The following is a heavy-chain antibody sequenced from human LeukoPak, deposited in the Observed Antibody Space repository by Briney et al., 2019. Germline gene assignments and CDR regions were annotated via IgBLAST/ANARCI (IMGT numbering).Heavy chain of an antibody. J-gene: IGHJ4*02. V-gene: IGHV3-66*04. CDR2: IYPDGNT. CDR3: ARRGHGYSSPFYY. D-gene: IGHD5-18*01. Sequence: GGSLRLSCAASGFTVSSNYMNWVRQAPGKGLEWVSMIYPDGNTFYTNSVKGRFTISRDNSKNTLDLQMSSLRAEDTAVYYCARRGHGYSSPFYYWGQGTLVTVSS. CDR1: GFTVSSNY.